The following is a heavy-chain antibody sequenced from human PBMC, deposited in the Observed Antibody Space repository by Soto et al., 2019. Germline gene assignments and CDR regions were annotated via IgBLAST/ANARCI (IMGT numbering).Heavy chain of an antibody. Sequence: ASVKVSCKASGYTFTSYGISWVRQAPGQGLEWMGWISAYNGNTNYAQKLQGRVTMTTDTSTSTAYMELRSLRSDDTAVYYCARGRYYCSGGSCSPWFDPWGQGTLVTVSS. V-gene: IGHV1-18*01. D-gene: IGHD2-15*01. CDR2: ISAYNGNT. J-gene: IGHJ5*02. CDR1: GYTFTSYG. CDR3: ARGRYYCSGGSCSPWFDP.